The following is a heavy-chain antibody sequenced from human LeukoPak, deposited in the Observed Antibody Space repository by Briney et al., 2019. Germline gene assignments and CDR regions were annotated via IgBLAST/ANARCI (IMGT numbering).Heavy chain of an antibody. J-gene: IGHJ4*02. V-gene: IGHV4-59*01. D-gene: IGHD6-13*01. CDR3: ARGRIAAAGTIDY. CDR1: GASISSYY. Sequence: SETLSLTCTVSGASISSYYWSWIRQPPGKGLEWIGYIYYSGSTSYNPSLKSRVTISVDTSKNQFSLKLSSVTAADTAVYYCARGRIAAAGTIDYWGQGTLVTVSS. CDR2: IYYSGST.